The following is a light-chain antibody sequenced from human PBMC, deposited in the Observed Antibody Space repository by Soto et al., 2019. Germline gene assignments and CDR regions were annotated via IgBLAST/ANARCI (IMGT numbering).Light chain of an antibody. J-gene: IGLJ1*01. CDR2: EVS. CDR1: SSDVGRYNY. V-gene: IGLV2-8*01. CDR3: SSYAGNSRYV. Sequence: QSVLTQPPSASGSPGQSVTISCTGTSSDVGRYNYISWYQQRPGKAPKLIIYEVSKRPSGVPDRLSGFKYGNTASLTVSGLQAEDEAHYYCSSYAGNSRYVFGTGTKVNV.